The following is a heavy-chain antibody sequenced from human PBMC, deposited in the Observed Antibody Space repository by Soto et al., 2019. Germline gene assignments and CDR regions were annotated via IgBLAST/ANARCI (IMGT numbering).Heavy chain of an antibody. CDR1: GFTFSSYG. J-gene: IGHJ4*02. CDR2: IWDDGSNK. V-gene: IGHV3-33*01. CDR3: AREITCTGGFSFDY. Sequence: QLQLVESGGGVVQPGRSLRLSCAASGFTFSSYGMHWVRQAPGKGLEWVAVIWDDGSNKYYADSVKGRFTISRDNSKNTLSLQMNSLRAEDKAVYYCAREITCTGGFSFDYWGQGTLVTVSS. D-gene: IGHD2-8*02.